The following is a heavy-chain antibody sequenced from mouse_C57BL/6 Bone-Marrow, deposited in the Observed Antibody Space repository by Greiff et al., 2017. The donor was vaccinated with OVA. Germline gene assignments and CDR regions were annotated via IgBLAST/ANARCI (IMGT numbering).Heavy chain of an antibody. V-gene: IGHV5-17*01. D-gene: IGHD3-3*01. J-gene: IGHJ2*01. Sequence: DVQLVESGGGLVKPGGSLKLSCAASGFTFSDYGMHWVRQAPEKGLEWVAYISSGSSTIYYADTVKGRFTISRDNAKNTLFLQMTRRRAEDTAMYYCAREGQDYWGQGTTLTVSS. CDR3: AREGQDY. CDR1: GFTFSDYG. CDR2: ISSGSSTI.